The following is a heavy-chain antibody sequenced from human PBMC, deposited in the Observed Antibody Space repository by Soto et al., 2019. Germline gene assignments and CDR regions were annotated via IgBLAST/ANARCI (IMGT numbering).Heavy chain of an antibody. CDR2: IYWDADK. D-gene: IGHD5-12*01. CDR1: GFSLSTSGLG. J-gene: IGHJ3*02. Sequence: QITLKESGPTLVKPTQTLTLTCTSSGFSLSTSGLGVGWIRQPPGKALEWLALIYWDADKRYTPSLKSRLTTTKDTSKNQVVLTLTNMDPVDRATCYCAHSCGWGAFDICGQGTMVTVSS. CDR3: AHSCGWGAFDI. V-gene: IGHV2-5*02.